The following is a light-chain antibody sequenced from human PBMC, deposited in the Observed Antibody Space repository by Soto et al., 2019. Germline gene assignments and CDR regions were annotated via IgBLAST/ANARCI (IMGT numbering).Light chain of an antibody. J-gene: IGKJ1*01. CDR3: QQSYSTPRT. V-gene: IGKV1-39*01. CDR1: QSISNY. Sequence: DIQMTQSPSSLSASVGDRVTITCRARQSISNYLNWYQQKPGKAPKLLMFAASSLQSGGPSMFSGGGAGSDFTHTISSMQPEDFGTYYCQQSYSTPRTFGQGTKVEIK. CDR2: AAS.